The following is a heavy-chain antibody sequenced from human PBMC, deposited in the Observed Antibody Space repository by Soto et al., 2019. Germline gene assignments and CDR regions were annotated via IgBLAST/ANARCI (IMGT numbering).Heavy chain of an antibody. Sequence: QVQLVESGGGVVQPGRSLRLSCAASGFSFSAYGMHWVRQAPGKGLEWVGVISYDGSDRYYGDSVKGRFLISRENSKNTLYLQMSSLRDNDTGVYHCARDRFGGTQGTNWLDPWGQGTLVTVSS. CDR2: ISYDGSDR. D-gene: IGHD1-26*01. V-gene: IGHV3-33*01. J-gene: IGHJ5*02. CDR1: GFSFSAYG. CDR3: ARDRFGGTQGTNWLDP.